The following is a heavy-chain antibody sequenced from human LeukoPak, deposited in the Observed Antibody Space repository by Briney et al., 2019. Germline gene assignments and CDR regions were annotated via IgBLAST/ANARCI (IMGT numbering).Heavy chain of an antibody. D-gene: IGHD1-26*01. J-gene: IGHJ3*02. CDR2: IIPMSDTA. Sequence: SVKVSCKASGYTFTSYAISWVRQAPGQGLEWMGGIIPMSDTANYPQKFRGRLTITADIPTSTVYMELSSLRSEDTAVYYCAREDDTGRYMGDDAFDIWGQGTMVTVSS. CDR3: AREDDTGRYMGDDAFDI. CDR1: GYTFTSYA. V-gene: IGHV1-69*06.